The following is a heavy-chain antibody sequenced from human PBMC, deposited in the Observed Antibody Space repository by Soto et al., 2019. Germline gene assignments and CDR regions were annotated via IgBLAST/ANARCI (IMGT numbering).Heavy chain of an antibody. CDR3: ARGLQKVQLWLRNYYYGMDV. D-gene: IGHD5-18*01. CDR1: GYTFTRYY. Sequence: APVKVSCKASGYTFTRYYMHWGRQAPGQGVEWLGIINPSGGSTSYAQKFQGRVTMTRDTSTSTVYMELSSLRSEDTAVYYCARGLQKVQLWLRNYYYGMDVWGQGTTVTVSS. V-gene: IGHV1-46*01. J-gene: IGHJ6*02. CDR2: INPSGGST.